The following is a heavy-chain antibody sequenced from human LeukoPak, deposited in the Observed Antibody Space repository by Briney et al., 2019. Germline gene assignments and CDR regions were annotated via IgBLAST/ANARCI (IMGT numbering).Heavy chain of an antibody. J-gene: IGHJ4*02. CDR2: INHSGST. CDR1: GGSISSSSYY. Sequence: SETLSLTCTVSGGSISSSSYYWGWIRQPPGKGLEWIGEINHSGSTNYNPSLKSRVTISVDTSKNQFSLKLSSVTAADTAVYYCARGRGYCSSTSCYLVGFDYWGQGTLVTVSS. D-gene: IGHD2-2*01. CDR3: ARGRGYCSSTSCYLVGFDY. V-gene: IGHV4-39*07.